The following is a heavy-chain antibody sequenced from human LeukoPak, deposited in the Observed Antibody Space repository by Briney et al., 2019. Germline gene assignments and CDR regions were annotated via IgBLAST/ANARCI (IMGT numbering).Heavy chain of an antibody. CDR1: GYTFSGYY. V-gene: IGHV1-2*02. CDR2: INPNSGGT. J-gene: IGHJ4*02. D-gene: IGHD3-16*01. Sequence: GASVKVSCKASGYTFSGYYLHWVRQAPGQGLEWMGRINPNSGGTKSADSFQGRVTMTRDTSISTAYMELSRLRSDDTAIYYCARDKKINTWLYGGCDSWGQGTLATVSS. CDR3: ARDKKINTWLYGGCDS.